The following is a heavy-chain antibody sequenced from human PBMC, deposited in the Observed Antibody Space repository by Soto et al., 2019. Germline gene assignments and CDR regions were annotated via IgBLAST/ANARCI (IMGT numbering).Heavy chain of an antibody. Sequence: PSETLSLTCAVYGGSFSGYYWSWIRQPPGKGLEWIGEINHSGSTNYNPSLKSRVTISVDTSKNQFSLKLSSVTAADTAVYYCARGFRYYGSGSYYARWGQGTLVTVSS. CDR2: INHSGST. D-gene: IGHD3-10*01. V-gene: IGHV4-34*01. CDR3: ARGFRYYGSGSYYAR. CDR1: GGSFSGYY. J-gene: IGHJ4*02.